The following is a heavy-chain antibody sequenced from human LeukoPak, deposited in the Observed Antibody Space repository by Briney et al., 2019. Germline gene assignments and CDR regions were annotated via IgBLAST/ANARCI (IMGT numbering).Heavy chain of an antibody. D-gene: IGHD6-19*01. CDR3: AREGFGREGQWLVLKAYYYGMDV. V-gene: IGHV1-69*01. CDR1: GGTFISYA. CDR2: IIPIFGTA. J-gene: IGHJ6*02. Sequence: GSSVKVSCKASGGTFISYAISWVRQAPGQGLEWMGGIIPIFGTANYAQKFQGRVTITADESTSTAYMELSSLRSEDTAVYYCAREGFGREGQWLVLKAYYYGMDVWGQGTTVTVSS.